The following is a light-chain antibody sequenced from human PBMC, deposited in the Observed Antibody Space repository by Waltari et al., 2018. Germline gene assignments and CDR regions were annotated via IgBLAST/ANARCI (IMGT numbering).Light chain of an antibody. CDR1: QSVLDSSNNKNS. V-gene: IGKV4-1*01. CDR2: SAS. CDR3: QQYYSAPWT. J-gene: IGKJ1*01. Sequence: DIVMTQSPDSLAVSLGERATINCKSSQSVLDSSNNKNSLTWYQQKPGQPPKVLIYSASARESGVSDRFSGSGSWTDFTLTIRSLQAEDVAAYYCQQYYSAPWTFGQGTKVEIK.